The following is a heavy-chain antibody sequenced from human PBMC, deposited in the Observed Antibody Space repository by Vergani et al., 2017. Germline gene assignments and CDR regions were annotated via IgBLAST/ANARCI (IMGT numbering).Heavy chain of an antibody. J-gene: IGHJ4*02. CDR3: ARPRGYWSGGSCYYDY. D-gene: IGHD2-15*01. CDR1: GYSFTSYW. Sequence: EVQLVQSGAEVKTPGESLKISCKGSGYSFTSYWIGWVRQMPGKGLEWMGIIYPGDSDTRYSPSFQGQGTISAAKSISTAYLKWSSLKASDTAMYYCARPRGYWSGGSCYYDYWGQGTRVTVSS. CDR2: IYPGDSDT. V-gene: IGHV5-51*01.